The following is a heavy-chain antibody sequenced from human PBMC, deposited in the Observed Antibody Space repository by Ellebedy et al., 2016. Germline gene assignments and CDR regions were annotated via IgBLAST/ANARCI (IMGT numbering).Heavy chain of an antibody. V-gene: IGHV3-53*01. J-gene: IGHJ4*02. D-gene: IGHD5-18*01. Sequence: GESLKISXAASGFTVSSNYMHWVRQAPGKGLEWVSVIYADGSTYYADSVKGRLTISRDNSKNTLYLQMNSLRAEDTAVYYCARALRPDSFLFEQWGQGTLVTVSS. CDR2: IYADGST. CDR3: ARALRPDSFLFEQ. CDR1: GFTVSSNY.